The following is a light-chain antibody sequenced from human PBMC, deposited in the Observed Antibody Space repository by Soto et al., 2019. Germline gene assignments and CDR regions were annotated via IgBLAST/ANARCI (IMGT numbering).Light chain of an antibody. J-gene: IGKJ2*01. V-gene: IGKV3-15*01. CDR2: GAY. CDR1: QSVGNN. Sequence: EIEMTQSPATLSLSPGERVTVSCRASQSVGNNLAWYQQKSGQAPRLLIYGAYTRAAGVPARFSGTGSGTEFTLTISSLQSEDFAVYYCHQYDDWPPYTFGQGTKLEFK. CDR3: HQYDDWPPYT.